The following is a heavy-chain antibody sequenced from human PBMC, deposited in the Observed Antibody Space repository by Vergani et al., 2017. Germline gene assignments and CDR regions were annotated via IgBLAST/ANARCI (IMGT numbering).Heavy chain of an antibody. CDR1: GFTFSSYG. CDR3: AKATETGYYYGMDV. D-gene: IGHD3-9*01. J-gene: IGHJ6*02. Sequence: QVQLVESGGGVVQPGRSLRLSCAASGFTFSSYGMHWVRQAPGKGLEWVAVISYDGSNKYYADSVKGRFTISRDNSKNTLYLQMNNLRAEDTAVYYCAKATETGYYYGMDVWGQGP. V-gene: IGHV3-30*18. CDR2: ISYDGSNK.